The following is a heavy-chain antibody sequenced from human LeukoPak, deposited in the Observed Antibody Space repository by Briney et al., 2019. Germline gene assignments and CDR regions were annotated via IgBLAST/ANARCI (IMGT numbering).Heavy chain of an antibody. CDR3: ARAGSSSWYGYYFDY. V-gene: IGHV4-61*01. J-gene: IGHJ4*02. CDR2: IYYSGST. CDR1: GGSVSSGSYY. D-gene: IGHD6-13*01. Sequence: PSETLSLTCTVSGGSVSSGSYYWSWIRQPPGKGLEWIGYIYYSGSTNYNPSLKSRVTISVDKSKNQFSLKLSSVTAADTAVYYCARAGSSSWYGYYFDYWGQGTLVTVSS.